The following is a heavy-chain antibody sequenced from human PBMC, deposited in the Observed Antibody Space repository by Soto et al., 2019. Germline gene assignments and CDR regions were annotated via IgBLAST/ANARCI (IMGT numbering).Heavy chain of an antibody. D-gene: IGHD2-15*01. V-gene: IGHV1-69*13. CDR3: ARATYCSGGSCYRDI. Sequence: SVKVSCKASGGTFSSYAISWVRQAPGQGLEWMGGIIPIFGTANYAQKFQGRVTITADESTSTAYMELSSLRSEDTAVYYCARATYCSGGSCYRDIWGQGTMVTVSS. CDR2: IIPIFGTA. CDR1: GGTFSSYA. J-gene: IGHJ3*02.